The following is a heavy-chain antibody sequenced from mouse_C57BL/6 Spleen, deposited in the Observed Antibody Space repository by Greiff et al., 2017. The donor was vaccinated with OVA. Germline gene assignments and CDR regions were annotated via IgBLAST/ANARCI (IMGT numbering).Heavy chain of an antibody. V-gene: IGHV1-82*01. Sequence: VQLQESGPELVKPGASVKISCKASGYAFSSSWMNWVKQRPGKGLEWIGRIYPGDGDTNYNGKFKGKATLTADKSSSTAYMQLSSLTSEDSAVYFCARSGGSSYSYFDYWGQGTTLTVSS. CDR3: ARSGGSSYSYFDY. J-gene: IGHJ2*01. CDR1: GYAFSSSW. D-gene: IGHD1-1*01. CDR2: IYPGDGDT.